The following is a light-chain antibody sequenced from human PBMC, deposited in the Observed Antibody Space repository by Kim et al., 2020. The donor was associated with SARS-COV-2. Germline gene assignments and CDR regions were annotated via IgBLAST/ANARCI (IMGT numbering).Light chain of an antibody. CDR1: QRVTGNF. J-gene: IGKJ1*01. CDR3: QQYGDPPPWT. CDR2: GAS. V-gene: IGKV3-20*01. Sequence: PGERATMSCRASQRVTGNFLAWYQQRPGQAPGLLIHGASRRATGIPDRFSGSGSGTEFTLTISRLEPEDVAVYYCQQYGDPPPWTFGQGTKVDIK.